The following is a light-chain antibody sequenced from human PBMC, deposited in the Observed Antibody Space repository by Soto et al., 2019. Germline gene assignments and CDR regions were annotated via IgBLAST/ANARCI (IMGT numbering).Light chain of an antibody. V-gene: IGLV3-27*01. CDR1: VLAKKY. CDR3: YSATNNTLGV. J-gene: IGLJ3*02. CDR2: KDT. Sequence: SYELTQPSSVSVSPGQTARITCSGDVLAKKYARWFQQKPGQAPMVLIYKDTERPAGIPERSSGSSSGTTVTLTISGAQVDDEADYYCYSATNNTLGVFGGGTKLTVL.